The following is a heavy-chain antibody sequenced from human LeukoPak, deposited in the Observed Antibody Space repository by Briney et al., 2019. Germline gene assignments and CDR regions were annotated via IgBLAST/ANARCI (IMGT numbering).Heavy chain of an antibody. CDR3: AREGSSSSAGDFDY. Sequence: GASVKVSCKASGYTFTGYYMHWVRQAPGQGLEWMGWINPNSGGTNYAQKFQGRVTMTRDTSISTAYMELSRLRSDDTAVYYCAREGSSSSAGDFDYWGQGTLVTVSS. CDR2: INPNSGGT. D-gene: IGHD6-6*01. CDR1: GYTFTGYY. J-gene: IGHJ4*02. V-gene: IGHV1-2*02.